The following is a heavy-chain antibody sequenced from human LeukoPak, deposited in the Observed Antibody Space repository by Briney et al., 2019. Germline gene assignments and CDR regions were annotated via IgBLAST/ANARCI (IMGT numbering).Heavy chain of an antibody. D-gene: IGHD3-10*01. CDR1: GFTFVDYA. J-gene: IGHJ4*02. Sequence: GGSLTLSCAASGFTFVDYAMSWVRQAPGVGLEWVSSISGSGGTAHYVDSVKGRFTVSRDNPKNTLYLQMNSLRAEDTAIYYCPRGLGGGKKGYFEYWAREPWSPSPQ. V-gene: IGHV3-23*01. CDR3: PRGLGGGKKGYFEY. CDR2: ISGSGGTA.